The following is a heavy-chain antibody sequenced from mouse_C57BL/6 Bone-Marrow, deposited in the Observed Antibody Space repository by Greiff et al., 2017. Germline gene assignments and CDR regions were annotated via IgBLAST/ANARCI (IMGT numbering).Heavy chain of an antibody. CDR1: GFTFSDYY. CDR2: ISNGGGST. CDR3: ARPYGNYFYAMDY. J-gene: IGHJ4*01. V-gene: IGHV5-12*01. D-gene: IGHD2-10*02. Sequence: DVMLVESGGGLVQPGGSLKLSCAASGFTFSDYYMYWVRQTPEKRLEWVAYISNGGGSTYYPATVKGRFTISRDNAKNTLELQMSRLKSEDTAMYYCARPYGNYFYAMDYWGQGTSVTVSS.